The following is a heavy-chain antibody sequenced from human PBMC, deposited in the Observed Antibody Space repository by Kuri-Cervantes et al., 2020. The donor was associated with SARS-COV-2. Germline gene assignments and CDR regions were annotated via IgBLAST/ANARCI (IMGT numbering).Heavy chain of an antibody. CDR3: AKDRDCSGGSCYDYYYYGMDV. CDR1: GFDFSRSA. CDR2: ISYDGNNK. V-gene: IGHV3-30-3*01. Sequence: GGSLRLSCAASGFDFSRSAMHWVRQAPGKGLEWVAVISYDGNNKNCTASGKGRFTISRDNSRNTLYLQMRSLRTEDTAVYYCAKDRDCSGGSCYDYYYYGMDVWGQGTTVTVSS. J-gene: IGHJ6*02. D-gene: IGHD2-15*01.